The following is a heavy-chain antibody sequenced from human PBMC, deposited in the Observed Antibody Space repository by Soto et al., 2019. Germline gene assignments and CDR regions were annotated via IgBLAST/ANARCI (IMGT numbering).Heavy chain of an antibody. D-gene: IGHD6-19*01. Sequence: ASVKVSCKASGYPFTSYGVTWVRQAPGQGLEWMGRIVAYNGNTNYAQKFQGRVTMTTETSTTTAYMELRGLRSDDTAVYYCASSVIRVAGYDAFVLWG. CDR2: IVAYNGNT. CDR3: ASSVIRVAGYDAFVL. J-gene: IGHJ3*01. CDR1: GYPFTSYG. V-gene: IGHV1-18*01.